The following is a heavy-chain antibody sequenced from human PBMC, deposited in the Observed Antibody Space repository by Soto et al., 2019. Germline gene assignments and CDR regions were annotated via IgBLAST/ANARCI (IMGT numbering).Heavy chain of an antibody. CDR2: IYYSGST. CDR1: GGSISSYY. CDR3: ARQRKSDAVPAAIGWEYYYYYYYMDV. D-gene: IGHD2-2*02. V-gene: IGHV4-59*08. J-gene: IGHJ6*03. Sequence: SETLSLTCTVSGGSISSYYWSWIRQPPGKGLEWIGYIYYSGSTNYNPSLKSRVTISVDTSKNQFSLKLSSVTAADTAVYYCARQRKSDAVPAAIGWEYYYYYYYMDVWGKGTTVTVSS.